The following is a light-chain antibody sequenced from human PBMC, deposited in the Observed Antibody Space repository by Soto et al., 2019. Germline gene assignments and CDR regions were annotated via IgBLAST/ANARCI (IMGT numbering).Light chain of an antibody. J-gene: IGKJ1*01. Sequence: EIVMTQSPATLSVSPGERATLSCSASQSISSSLAWYQQKPGQTPRLLIYDTSTRATGIPARFSGSGSGTEITLTISSLQAEDFAVYYCQQYNNWPRTFGQGTKVEIK. CDR1: QSISSS. CDR2: DTS. CDR3: QQYNNWPRT. V-gene: IGKV3-15*01.